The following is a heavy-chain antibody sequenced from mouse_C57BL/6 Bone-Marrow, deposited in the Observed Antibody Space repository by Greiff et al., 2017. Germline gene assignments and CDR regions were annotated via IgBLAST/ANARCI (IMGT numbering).Heavy chain of an antibody. CDR3: TRYRDAFDY. CDR2: IFPGSGSS. Sequence: QVQLQQSGPELVRPGASVKISCKAPGYTFTSHRMQWVRQRPGQGLEWIGEIFPGSGSSYYTEKVKGRSTLSVDTSSSTVYMHLSSLTSEDTAVYFCTRYRDAFDYWGQGNTLTVTS. J-gene: IGHJ2*01. V-gene: IGHV1-56*01. D-gene: IGHD3-3*01. CDR1: GYTFTSHR.